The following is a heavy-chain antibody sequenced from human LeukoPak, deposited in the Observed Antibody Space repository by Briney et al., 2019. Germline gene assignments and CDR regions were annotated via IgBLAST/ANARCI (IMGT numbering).Heavy chain of an antibody. D-gene: IGHD6-13*01. J-gene: IGHJ4*02. CDR2: IIPIFGTA. CDR3: ARPYGSSWYYFDY. Sequence: SVKVSCKASGDTFSSYAISWVRQAPGQGLEWMGGIIPIFGTANYAQKFQGRVTITADKSTSTAYMELSSLRSEDTAVYYCARPYGSSWYYFDYWGQGTLVTVSS. CDR1: GDTFSSYA. V-gene: IGHV1-69*06.